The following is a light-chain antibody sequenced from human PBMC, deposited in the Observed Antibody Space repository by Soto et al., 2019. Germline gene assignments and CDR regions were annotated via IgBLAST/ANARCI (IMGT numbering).Light chain of an antibody. CDR1: QSVSSS. V-gene: IGKV3-15*01. CDR2: SAS. Sequence: EVVMTQSPATLSVFPGERVTLSCRASQSVSSSLAWYQQKPGQAPRLLIYSASTRATGIPARFSGSGSGTALTLTISSLESEDFAVYYCQQYINGYTFGQGTKLEIK. J-gene: IGKJ2*01. CDR3: QQYINGYT.